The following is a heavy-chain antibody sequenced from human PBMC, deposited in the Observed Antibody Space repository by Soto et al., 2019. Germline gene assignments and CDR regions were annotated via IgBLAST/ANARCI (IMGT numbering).Heavy chain of an antibody. CDR2: INHSGST. V-gene: IGHV4-34*01. J-gene: IGHJ4*01. CDR1: GGSFSGYY. CDR3: ARGCGRSGYYVDY. Sequence: QVQLQQWGAGLLKPSETLSLTCAVYGGSFSGYYWSWIRQPPGKGLEWIGEINHSGSTNYNPSLKSRVTISVDTSKNQFYLKLRSVTAADTAVYYCARGCGRSGYYVDYWGHGNLVTVSS. D-gene: IGHD3-3*01.